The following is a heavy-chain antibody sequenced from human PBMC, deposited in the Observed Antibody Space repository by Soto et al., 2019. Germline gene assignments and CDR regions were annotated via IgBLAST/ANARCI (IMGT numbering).Heavy chain of an antibody. CDR2: ISNNGSNS. CDR3: ATGGFCSGGSCPGYFFYYYGMNV. CDR1: GFSLNNYG. D-gene: IGHD2-15*01. V-gene: IGHV3-30*03. J-gene: IGHJ6*02. Sequence: QVQLVESVGGVVQPGTSLRLSCAASGFSLNNYGMHWVRQAPGKGLEWVAVISNNGSNSYYADSVRGRFTISRDNSKNTLHLQLNSLRPADTAVYYCATGGFCSGGSCPGYFFYYYGMNVWGQGTTVTVSS.